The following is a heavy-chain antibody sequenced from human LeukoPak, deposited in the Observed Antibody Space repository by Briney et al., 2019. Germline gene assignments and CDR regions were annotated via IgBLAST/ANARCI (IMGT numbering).Heavy chain of an antibody. Sequence: ASVKVSCKASGYTFTGYYMHWVRQAPGQGLEWMGRIIPILGIANYAQKFQGRVTITADKSTSTAYMELSSLRSEDTAVYYCARDPFYSSGWANFDYWGQGTLVTVSS. CDR1: GYTFTGYY. D-gene: IGHD6-19*01. CDR3: ARDPFYSSGWANFDY. V-gene: IGHV1-69*04. J-gene: IGHJ4*02. CDR2: IIPILGIA.